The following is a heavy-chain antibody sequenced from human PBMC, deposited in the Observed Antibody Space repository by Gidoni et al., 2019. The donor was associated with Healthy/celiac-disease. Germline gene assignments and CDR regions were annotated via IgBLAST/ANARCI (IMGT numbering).Heavy chain of an antibody. V-gene: IGHV4-31*03. CDR1: GGSISSGGYY. CDR3: ARKDSGEDNWFDP. Sequence: QVQLQESGPGLVKPSQTLSLTCTVPGGSISSGGYYWSWIRQHPGKCLEWIGYIYYSGSTYYNPSLKSRVTISVDTSKNQFSLKLSSVTAADTAVYYCARKDSGEDNWFDPWGQGTLVTVSS. CDR2: IYYSGST. D-gene: IGHD3-10*01. J-gene: IGHJ5*02.